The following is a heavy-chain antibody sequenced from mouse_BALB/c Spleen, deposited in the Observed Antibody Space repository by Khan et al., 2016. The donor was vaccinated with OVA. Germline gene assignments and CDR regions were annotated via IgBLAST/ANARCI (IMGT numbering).Heavy chain of an antibody. CDR2: IDPLNGYT. CDR1: GFNIKDTY. CDR3: AIPYWFAY. V-gene: IGHV14-3*02. J-gene: IGHJ3*01. Sequence: VQLQQPGAELVKPGASVKLSCTASGFNIKDTYMHWVKQRPEQGLEWIGRIDPLNGYTKYDTKFQGKATITADTSSNTDYHHLSSLTSEDTAVYYCAIPYWFAYWGQGTLVTVSA.